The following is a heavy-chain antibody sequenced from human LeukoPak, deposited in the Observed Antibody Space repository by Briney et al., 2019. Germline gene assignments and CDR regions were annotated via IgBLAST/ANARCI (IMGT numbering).Heavy chain of an antibody. CDR2: INPSGGST. J-gene: IGHJ5*02. D-gene: IGHD6-6*01. CDR3: ARDGRIGSSSVFGWFDP. CDR1: GYTFTGYY. V-gene: IGHV1-46*01. Sequence: ASVKVSCKASGYTFTGYYMHWVRQAPGQGLEWMGIINPSGGSTSYAQKFQGRVTMTRDMSTSTVYMELSSLRSEDTAVYYCARDGRIGSSSVFGWFDPWGQGTLVTVSS.